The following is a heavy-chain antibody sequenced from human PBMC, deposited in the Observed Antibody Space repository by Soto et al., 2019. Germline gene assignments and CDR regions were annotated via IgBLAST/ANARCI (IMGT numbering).Heavy chain of an antibody. CDR2: IVVXXXNX. D-gene: IGHD3-22*01. CDR1: GFTFTSSA. CDR3: AAQGGMIVGPTGMDV. J-gene: IGHJ6*02. Sequence: SVKVSCKASGFTFTSSAVQLVRQARGQRLEWIGXIVVXXXNXNXAXKXXXXVTITRDMSTSTAYMELSSLRSEDTAVYYCAAQGGMIVGPTGMDVWGQGTTVTVSS. V-gene: IGHV1-58*01.